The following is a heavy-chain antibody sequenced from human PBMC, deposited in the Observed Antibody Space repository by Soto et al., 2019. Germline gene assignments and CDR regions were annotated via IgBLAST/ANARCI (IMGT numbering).Heavy chain of an antibody. Sequence: QVQLQESGPGLVKPSQTLSLTCTVSGGSISSGGYYWSWIRQHPGKGLEWIGYIYYSGSTYYNPSLKSRVTISVATSKNQFSLKLSSVTAADTAVYYCARGLSFLWFGDSKGMDVWGQGTTVTVSS. CDR1: GGSISSGGYY. J-gene: IGHJ6*02. CDR2: IYYSGST. D-gene: IGHD3-10*01. CDR3: ARGLSFLWFGDSKGMDV. V-gene: IGHV4-31*03.